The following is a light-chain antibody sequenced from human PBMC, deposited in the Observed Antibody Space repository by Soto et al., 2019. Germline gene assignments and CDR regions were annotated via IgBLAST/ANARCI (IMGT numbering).Light chain of an antibody. Sequence: DIVMTQSPLSLPVTPGEPASISCRSSQSLLHSNGYNYLDWYLQKPGQSPQLLIYLGSNRASGVPDRFSGSGSGTDFTLKISRVEAEDVGVYFCIQSLQTPLTFG. CDR2: LGS. J-gene: IGKJ4*01. V-gene: IGKV2-28*01. CDR1: QSLLHSNGYNY. CDR3: IQSLQTPLT.